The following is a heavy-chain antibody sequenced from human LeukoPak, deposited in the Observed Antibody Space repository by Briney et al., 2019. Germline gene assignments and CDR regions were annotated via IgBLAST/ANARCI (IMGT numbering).Heavy chain of an antibody. Sequence: GGSLRLSCAASGFTFSNYDMHWVRQVTGKGPEWVSAIGTSADDTYYPGSVKGRFTISRENAKNSLYLQMNSLRAEDTAVYYCARVGGEIEDSGLWGQGTLVTVSS. CDR2: IGTSADDT. J-gene: IGHJ4*02. D-gene: IGHD1-26*01. V-gene: IGHV3-13*01. CDR1: GFTFSNYD. CDR3: ARVGGEIEDSGL.